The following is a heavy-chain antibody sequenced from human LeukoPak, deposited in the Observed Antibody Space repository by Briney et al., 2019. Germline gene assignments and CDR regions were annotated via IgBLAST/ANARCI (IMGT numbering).Heavy chain of an antibody. CDR2: ISSNGGST. J-gene: IGHJ1*01. CDR3: AKGAYPDVLRFLEWPPGQH. D-gene: IGHD3-3*01. CDR1: GFTFSSYA. V-gene: IGHV3-64*01. Sequence: GGSLRLSCAASGFTFSSYAMHWVRQAPGKGLEYVSAISSNGGSTYYANSVKGRFTISRDNSKNTLYLQMGSLRAEDMAVYYCAKGAYPDVLRFLEWPPGQHWGQGTLVTVSS.